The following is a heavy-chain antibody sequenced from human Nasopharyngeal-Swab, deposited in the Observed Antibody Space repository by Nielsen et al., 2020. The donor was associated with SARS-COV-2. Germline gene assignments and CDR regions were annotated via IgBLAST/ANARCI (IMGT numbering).Heavy chain of an antibody. V-gene: IGHV4-39*07. CDR3: ARGLYSFDI. D-gene: IGHD2-2*02. Sequence: SETLSLTCTVSGGSVRSGSYYWSWIRQPPGKGLEWIGEINHSGSTNYNPSLKSRVTISVDTSKNQFSLKLSSVTAADTAVYYCARGLYSFDIWGQGTMVTVSS. CDR2: INHSGST. CDR1: GGSVRSGSYY. J-gene: IGHJ3*02.